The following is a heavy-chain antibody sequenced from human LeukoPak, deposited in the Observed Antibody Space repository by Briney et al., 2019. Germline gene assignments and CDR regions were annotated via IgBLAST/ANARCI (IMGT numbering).Heavy chain of an antibody. D-gene: IGHD3-22*01. Sequence: SETLSLTCTVAGGSISSYYWSWIRQPPGKGLEWIGYIYYSGSTNYHPSLKSRVTISVDTSKNQCSLKLSSVTAADTAVYYCARHYSDSSGYYFSHFDYWGQGTLVTVSS. V-gene: IGHV4-59*01. CDR1: GGSISSYY. CDR2: IYYSGST. J-gene: IGHJ4*02. CDR3: ARHYSDSSGYYFSHFDY.